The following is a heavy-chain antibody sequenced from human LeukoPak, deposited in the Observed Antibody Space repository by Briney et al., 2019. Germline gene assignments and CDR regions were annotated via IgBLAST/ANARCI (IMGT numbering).Heavy chain of an antibody. CDR1: GGSISSGGYS. D-gene: IGHD3-16*01. CDR2: IYHSGST. CDR3: ARGHETEGGGLDY. J-gene: IGHJ4*02. V-gene: IGHV4-30-2*01. Sequence: SQTLSLTCAVSGGSISSGGYSWSWIRQPPGKGLEWIGYIYHSGSTYYNPSLKSRVTISVDRSKNQFSLKLSSVTAADTAVYYRARGHETEGGGLDYWGQGTLVTVSS.